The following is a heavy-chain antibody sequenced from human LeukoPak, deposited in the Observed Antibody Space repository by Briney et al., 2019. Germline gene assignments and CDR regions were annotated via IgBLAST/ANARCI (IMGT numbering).Heavy chain of an antibody. V-gene: IGHV5-51*01. Sequence: GESLKISCKGSGYSFTSYWIGWVRQMPGKGLECMGIIYPGDSDTRYSPSFQGQVTISADKSISTAYLQWSSLKASDTAMYYCARKITMVRGVHYFDYWGQGTLVTVSS. J-gene: IGHJ4*02. CDR2: IYPGDSDT. CDR1: GYSFTSYW. CDR3: ARKITMVRGVHYFDY. D-gene: IGHD3-10*01.